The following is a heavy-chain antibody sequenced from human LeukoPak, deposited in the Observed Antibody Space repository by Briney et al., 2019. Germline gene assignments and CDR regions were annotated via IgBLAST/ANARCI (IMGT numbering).Heavy chain of an antibody. J-gene: IGHJ5*02. V-gene: IGHV4-4*07. CDR1: GGSISSYY. CDR2: IYTSGSN. CDR3: ARDHEYFYDSSGYYLNWFDP. D-gene: IGHD3-22*01. Sequence: PSETLSLTCTVSGGSISSYYWSWIRQPAGKGLEWIGRIYTSGSNNYNPSLKSRVTISVDPSNNQFSLKLSSVTAADTAVYYCARDHEYFYDSSGYYLNWFDPWGQGTLVTVSS.